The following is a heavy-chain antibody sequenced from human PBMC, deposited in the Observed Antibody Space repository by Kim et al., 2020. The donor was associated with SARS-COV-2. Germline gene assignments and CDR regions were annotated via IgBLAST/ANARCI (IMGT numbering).Heavy chain of an antibody. J-gene: IGHJ6*02. CDR3: VKDEGGSYYYYYYGMDV. D-gene: IGHD1-26*01. Sequence: VKGRFPISRDNSQNTLYLQMSSLGAEDTAVYYCVKDEGGSYYYYYYGMDVWGQGTTVTVSS. V-gene: IGHV3-64D*06.